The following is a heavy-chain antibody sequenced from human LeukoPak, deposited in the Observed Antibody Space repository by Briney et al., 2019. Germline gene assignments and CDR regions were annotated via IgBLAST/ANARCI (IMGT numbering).Heavy chain of an antibody. J-gene: IGHJ5*02. D-gene: IGHD1-26*01. CDR2: IYPGDSDT. CDR3: ARQGSSRTTKENNWFDP. Sequence: GESLKISCKGSGYSFTSYWIGWVRQMPGKGLEWMGIIYPGDSDTRYSPSFQGQVTISADKSISTAYLQWSSLKASDTAMYYCARQGSSRTTKENNWFDPWGQGTLVTVSS. CDR1: GYSFTSYW. V-gene: IGHV5-51*01.